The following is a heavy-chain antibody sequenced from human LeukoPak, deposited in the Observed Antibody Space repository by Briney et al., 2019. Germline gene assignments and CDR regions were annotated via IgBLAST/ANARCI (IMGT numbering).Heavy chain of an antibody. V-gene: IGHV4-34*01. D-gene: IGHD3-3*02. CDR3: ARGVISTDAFDV. Sequence: SETLSLTCAVYGGSFSGYYWSWIRQPPGKGLEWIGEINHSGSTNYNPSLKSRVTISVDTSKNQFSLKLRSVTAADTAVYYCARGVISTDAFDVWGQGTMVTVSS. CDR1: GGSFSGYY. CDR2: INHSGST. J-gene: IGHJ3*01.